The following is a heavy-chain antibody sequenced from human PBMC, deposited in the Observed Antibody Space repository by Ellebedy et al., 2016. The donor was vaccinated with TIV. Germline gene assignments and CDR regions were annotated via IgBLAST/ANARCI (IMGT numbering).Heavy chain of an antibody. CDR2: IYYSGST. CDR3: ARSLSYGMDV. CDR1: GGSISSSPYY. J-gene: IGHJ6*02. Sequence: SETLSLTCTVSGGSISSSPYYWGWIRQPPGKGLEWIGTIYYSGSTYFNPSLKSRVTISVDTSKNQISLKLSSVTAADTAVYYCARSLSYGMDVWGQGTTVTVSS. V-gene: IGHV4-39*01.